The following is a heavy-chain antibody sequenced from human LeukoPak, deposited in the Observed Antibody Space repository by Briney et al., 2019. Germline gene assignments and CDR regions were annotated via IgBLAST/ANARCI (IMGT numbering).Heavy chain of an antibody. V-gene: IGHV3-7*01. CDR1: GFTLSRYW. D-gene: IGHD2-15*01. CDR2: IRGDGGEK. J-gene: IGHJ4*02. Sequence: LAGGSLRLSCAASGFTLSRYWMAWVSQAPGKGLEWVANIRGDGGEKVSADSVKGRFTISRDNGKNSLYLQMTSPTAEDTAVYYCARDVRGALDFWGQGTLVVVSS. CDR3: ARDVRGALDF.